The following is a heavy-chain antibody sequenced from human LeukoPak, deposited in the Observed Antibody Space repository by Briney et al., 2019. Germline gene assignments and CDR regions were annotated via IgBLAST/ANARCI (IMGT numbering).Heavy chain of an antibody. V-gene: IGHV3-74*01. CDR3: AREGSEDCSGGSCYSYYYYGMDV. D-gene: IGHD2-15*01. CDR2: IASDGSST. Sequence: GGSLRLSCAASGFTFSSYWMNWVRQAPGKGLVWVSRIASDGSSTTYADSVKGRFSISRDNAKNTLYLQMNSLRVEDTAVYYCAREGSEDCSGGSCYSYYYYGMDVWGQGTTVTVSS. CDR1: GFTFSSYW. J-gene: IGHJ6*02.